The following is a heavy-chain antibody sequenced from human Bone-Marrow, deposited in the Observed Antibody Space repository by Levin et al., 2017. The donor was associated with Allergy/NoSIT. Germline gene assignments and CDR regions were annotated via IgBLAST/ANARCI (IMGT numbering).Heavy chain of an antibody. V-gene: IGHV3-74*01. D-gene: IGHD1-26*01. J-gene: IGHJ4*02. Sequence: GESLKISCAASGFTFSNYWMHWVRQTPGKGLVWVSYIDSDGSSTDYADSVKGRFTISRDNGKNTLYLQMNSLRAEDTAVYYCARGDRGTYSFDYWGQGTLVPVSS. CDR1: GFTFSNYW. CDR2: IDSDGSST. CDR3: ARGDRGTYSFDY.